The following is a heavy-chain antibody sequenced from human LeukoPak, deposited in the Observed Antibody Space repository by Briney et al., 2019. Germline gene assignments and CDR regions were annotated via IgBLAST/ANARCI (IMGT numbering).Heavy chain of an antibody. V-gene: IGHV3-43*02. CDR1: GFNVDDYA. CDR3: AKGVRSGTYYNCFDS. Sequence: PGGSLRLSCVASGFNVDDYALHCVREAPGKGLEWISLISGDGKTTHYASSVKGRFTISRDNSENSLYLRMSSLRSEDTALYYCAKGVRSGTYYNCFDSWGQGTLVTVSS. D-gene: IGHD1-26*01. J-gene: IGHJ5*01. CDR2: ISGDGKTT.